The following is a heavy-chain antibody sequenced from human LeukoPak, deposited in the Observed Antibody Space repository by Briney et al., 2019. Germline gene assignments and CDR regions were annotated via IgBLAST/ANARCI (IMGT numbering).Heavy chain of an antibody. CDR3: VSQQLAPP. V-gene: IGHV3-7*01. CDR1: GFAFSKYW. J-gene: IGHJ5*02. CDR2: IKEDGSIE. D-gene: IGHD5-24*01. Sequence: QPGGSLRLSCAASGFAFSKYWMSWVRQAPGKGLEWVANIKEDGSIEDYADSVKSRFTVSRDNAKNSLYLQMNSLRVEDTAVYYCVSQQLAPPWGQGTLVTVSS.